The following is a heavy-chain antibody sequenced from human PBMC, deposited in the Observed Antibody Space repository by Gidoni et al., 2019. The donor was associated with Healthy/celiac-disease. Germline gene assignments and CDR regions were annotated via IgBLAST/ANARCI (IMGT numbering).Heavy chain of an antibody. Sequence: EVQLLESGGGLVQPGGSLSLSCAASGFTFSSYAMSWVRQAPGKGLEWVSAISGSGGSTYYADSVKGRFTISRDNSKNTLYLQMNSLRAEDTAVYYCAKDGLYSSGWYGYWGQGTLVTVSS. CDR3: AKDGLYSSGWYGY. CDR1: GFTFSSYA. CDR2: ISGSGGST. D-gene: IGHD6-19*01. V-gene: IGHV3-23*01. J-gene: IGHJ4*02.